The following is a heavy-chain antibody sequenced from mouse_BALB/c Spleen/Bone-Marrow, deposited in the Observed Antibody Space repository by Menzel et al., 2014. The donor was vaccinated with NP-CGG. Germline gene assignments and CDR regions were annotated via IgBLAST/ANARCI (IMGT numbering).Heavy chain of an antibody. Sequence: EVNVVESGGGLVQPGGSRKLSCAASGFTSSSFGMHWVRQAPERGLEWVAYISSGSSTIYYADTVKGRFTISRDNPKNTLFLQMTSLRSEDTAMYYCARGGNWEDFDYWGQGTTLTVSS. CDR3: ARGGNWEDFDY. CDR1: GFTSSSFG. CDR2: ISSGSSTI. V-gene: IGHV5-17*02. D-gene: IGHD4-1*01. J-gene: IGHJ2*01.